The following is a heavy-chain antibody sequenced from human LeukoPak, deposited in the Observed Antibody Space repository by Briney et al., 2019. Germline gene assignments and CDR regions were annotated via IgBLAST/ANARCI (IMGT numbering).Heavy chain of an antibody. CDR3: AREVQSRIDY. CDR1: GGTFSSYA. V-gene: IGHV1-69*04. CDR2: IIPILVIA. Sequence: GASVKVSCKASGGTFSSYAISSVRQAPGQRLEWMGRIIPILVIAHYAQKFQGRVTITADKSTSTAYMKLRSLRSEDTAVYYCAREVQSRIDYWGQGTLVTVSS. J-gene: IGHJ4*02. D-gene: IGHD6-13*01.